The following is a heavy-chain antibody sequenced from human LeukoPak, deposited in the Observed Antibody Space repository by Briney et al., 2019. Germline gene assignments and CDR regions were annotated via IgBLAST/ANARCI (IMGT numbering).Heavy chain of an antibody. CDR2: IYSGGRT. CDR3: TRDVIRGTNLGY. CDR1: GFSVSRNY. V-gene: IGHV3-66*02. D-gene: IGHD3-10*01. J-gene: IGHJ4*02. Sequence: GGSLRLSCAASGFSVSRNYMTWVRQAPGKGLEWVSVIYSGGRTDYADSVKGRFTISRDSSKNTLCLQMISLRAEDTAVYYCTRDVIRGTNLGYWGQGTLVTVSS.